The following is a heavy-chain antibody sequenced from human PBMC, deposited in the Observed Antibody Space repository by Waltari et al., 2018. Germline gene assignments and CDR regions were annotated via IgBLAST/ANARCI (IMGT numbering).Heavy chain of an antibody. D-gene: IGHD3-10*01. CDR2: INHSGST. V-gene: IGHV4-34*01. J-gene: IGHJ4*02. CDR3: ARGPYYGSGSYSY. Sequence: QVQLQQWGAGLLKPSETLSLTCAVHGGSFSGYYWSWIRQPPGKGLEWIGEINHSGSTNYNPSLKSRVTISVDTSKNQFSLKLSSVTAADTAVYYCARGPYYGSGSYSYWGQGTLVTVSS. CDR1: GGSFSGYY.